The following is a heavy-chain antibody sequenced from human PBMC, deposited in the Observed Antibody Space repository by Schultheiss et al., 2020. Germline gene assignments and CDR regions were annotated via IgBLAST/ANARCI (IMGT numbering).Heavy chain of an antibody. Sequence: GGSLRLSCAASGFTFSSYAMSWVRQAPGKGLEWVSAISGSGGSTYYADSVKGRFTISRDNSKNTLYLQMNSLRAEDTAVYYCAKAALGSSTIFGVGHSDYGIDVWGQGTTVTVSS. CDR3: AKAALGSSTIFGVGHSDYGIDV. J-gene: IGHJ6*02. V-gene: IGHV3-23*01. CDR1: GFTFSSYA. CDR2: ISGSGGST. D-gene: IGHD3-3*01.